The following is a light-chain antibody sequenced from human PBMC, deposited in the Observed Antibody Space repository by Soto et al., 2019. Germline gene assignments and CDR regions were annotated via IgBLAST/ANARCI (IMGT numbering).Light chain of an antibody. CDR3: QQYGSSPIT. J-gene: IGKJ5*01. CDR2: GAF. Sequence: VLTQSPAALSVSPGEGATLYRRASESVSSYLAWYKQKXGQAPRXXIYGAFTRATGIPDRFSGSGSGTDFTLTISRLEPEDFAVYYCQQYGSSPITFGQGTRLEI. CDR1: ESVSSY. V-gene: IGKV3-20*01.